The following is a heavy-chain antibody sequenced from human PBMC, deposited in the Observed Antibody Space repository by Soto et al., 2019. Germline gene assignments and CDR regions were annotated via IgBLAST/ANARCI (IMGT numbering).Heavy chain of an antibody. Sequence: QVQLVQSGAEVKKPGSSVKVSCKASGGTFSSYTISWVRQAPGQGLEWMGRIIPILGIANYAQKLPGRVTITADKSTSTAYMELSSLRSEATAVYYWARDCSSTSCYAYPWGQGTLVTVSS. J-gene: IGHJ5*02. CDR1: GGTFSSYT. CDR3: ARDCSSTSCYAYP. D-gene: IGHD2-2*01. CDR2: IIPILGIA. V-gene: IGHV1-69*08.